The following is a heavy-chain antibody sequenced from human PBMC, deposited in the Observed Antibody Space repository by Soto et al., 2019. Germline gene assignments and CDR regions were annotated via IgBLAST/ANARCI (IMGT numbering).Heavy chain of an antibody. J-gene: IGHJ6*02. CDR2: IIPLFGTT. Sequence: QVQLVQSGAEVKKPGSSVKVSCKASGGTFTSFAISWVRQAPGKGLEWMGEIIPLFGTTNYAQKFQGRVKITADESTTTAYMELSSLRSEDSAVYYCARETTTVTRDYFYYGMDVWGQGTTVTVSS. V-gene: IGHV1-69*01. D-gene: IGHD4-17*01. CDR1: GGTFTSFA. CDR3: ARETTTVTRDYFYYGMDV.